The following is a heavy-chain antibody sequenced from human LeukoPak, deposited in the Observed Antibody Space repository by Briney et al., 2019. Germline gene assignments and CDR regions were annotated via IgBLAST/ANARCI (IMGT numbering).Heavy chain of an antibody. CDR2: ISYSGGST. J-gene: IGHJ4*02. V-gene: IGHV3-23*01. Sequence: PRGSLRLSCAASGFTFSSYAMSWCLQAPGKGLQWGSAISYSGGSTYYADSVKGRFTISRDNSKNTLYLQMNSLRAEDPAVYYCAKKVAQSLAVANWGQGTLVTVSS. CDR1: GFTFSSYA. D-gene: IGHD6-19*01. CDR3: AKKVAQSLAVAN.